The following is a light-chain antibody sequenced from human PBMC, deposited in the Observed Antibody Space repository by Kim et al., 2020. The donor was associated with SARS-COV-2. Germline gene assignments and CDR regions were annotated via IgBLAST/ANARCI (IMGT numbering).Light chain of an antibody. J-gene: IGKJ5*01. CDR3: QQANSFPIT. V-gene: IGKV1-12*01. Sequence: DIQMTQSPSSVSASVGDRVTITCRASQDINNWLAWYQQKPGKAPKLLIYATSTLQRGVSSRFSGSGSGTDFTLIISSLQPEDFATYYCQQANSFPITFGQGTRLEIK. CDR2: ATS. CDR1: QDINNW.